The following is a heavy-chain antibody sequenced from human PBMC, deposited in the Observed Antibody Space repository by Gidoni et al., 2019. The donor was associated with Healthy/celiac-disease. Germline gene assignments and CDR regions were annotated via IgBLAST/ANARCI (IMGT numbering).Heavy chain of an antibody. CDR3: ATEYCSSTSCYTGYFDY. D-gene: IGHD2-2*01. Sequence: EVQLLESGGGLVQPGGSLRLSCAASGFTFRRYAMSWVRQAPGKGLEWVSAISGSGGSTYYADSVKGRFTISRDNSKNTLYLQMNSLRAEDTAVYYCATEYCSSTSCYTGYFDYWGQGTLVTVSS. CDR2: ISGSGGST. V-gene: IGHV3-23*01. CDR1: GFTFRRYA. J-gene: IGHJ4*02.